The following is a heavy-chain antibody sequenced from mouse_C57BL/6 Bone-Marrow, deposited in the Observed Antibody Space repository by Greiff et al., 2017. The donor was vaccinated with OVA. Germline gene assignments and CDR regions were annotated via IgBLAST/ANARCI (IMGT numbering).Heavy chain of an antibody. CDR1: GFSLTSYG. D-gene: IGHD4-1*01. CDR3: ACNWDNWYFDV. CDR2: IWSGGST. V-gene: IGHV2-2*01. J-gene: IGHJ1*03. Sequence: VQLQQSGPGLVQPSQSLSITCTVSGFSLTSYGVHWVRQSPGKGLEWLGVIWSGGSTDYNAAFISRLSISKDNSKSQVFFKMNSLQADDTAIYYCACNWDNWYFDVWGTGTTVTVSS.